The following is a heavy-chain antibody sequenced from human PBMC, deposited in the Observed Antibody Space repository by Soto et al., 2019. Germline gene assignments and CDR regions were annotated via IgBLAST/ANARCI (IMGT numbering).Heavy chain of an antibody. Sequence: ATLSLTFTVSGCSISSYYWSWIRQPPGKGLEWIGYIYYSGSTNYNPSLKSRVTISVDTSKNQFSLKLSSVTAADTAVYYCARSWGGPYYFDYWGQGTLVTVSS. V-gene: IGHV4-59*01. CDR2: IYYSGST. J-gene: IGHJ4*02. D-gene: IGHD3-16*01. CDR1: GCSISSYY. CDR3: ARSWGGPYYFDY.